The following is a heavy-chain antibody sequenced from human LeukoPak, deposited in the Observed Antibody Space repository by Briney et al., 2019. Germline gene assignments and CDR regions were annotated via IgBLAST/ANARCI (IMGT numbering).Heavy chain of an antibody. Sequence: GASVKVSCKASGYSFNDYYIYWVRQAPGQGLEWMGGINPKSGGTKYAQNFQGRITTTRDTSISTAHMELSRLRSDDTAVYYCARVSLRGYDGDYWGQGTLVTVSP. CDR1: GYSFNDYY. CDR3: ARVSLRGYDGDY. CDR2: INPKSGGT. V-gene: IGHV1-2*02. D-gene: IGHD5-18*01. J-gene: IGHJ4*02.